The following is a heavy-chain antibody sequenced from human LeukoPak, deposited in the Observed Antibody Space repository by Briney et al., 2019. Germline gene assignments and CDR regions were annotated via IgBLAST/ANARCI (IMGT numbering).Heavy chain of an antibody. V-gene: IGHV3-30*18. D-gene: IGHD2-2*01. CDR1: GFTFSSYG. J-gene: IGHJ6*02. Sequence: GGSLRLSCAASGFTFSSYGMHWVRQAPGKGLEWVAVISYDGSNKYYADSVKGRFTISRDNSKNTLYLQMNSLRAEDTAVYYCAKAHCSSTSCYPIYYYYYGMDAWGQGTTVTVSS. CDR2: ISYDGSNK. CDR3: AKAHCSSTSCYPIYYYYYGMDA.